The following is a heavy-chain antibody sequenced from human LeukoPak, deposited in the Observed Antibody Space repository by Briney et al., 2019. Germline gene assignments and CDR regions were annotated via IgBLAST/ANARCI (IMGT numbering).Heavy chain of an antibody. CDR3: ARGTTNCSSTSCYTGNDY. Sequence: ASVKVSCKASGYTFTSYYMHWVRQAPGQGLEWMGWINPNSGGTNYAQKFQGRVTMTRDTSISTAYMELSRLRSDDTAVYYCARGTTNCSSTSCYTGNDYWGQGTLVTVSS. V-gene: IGHV1-2*02. CDR2: INPNSGGT. D-gene: IGHD2-2*02. CDR1: GYTFTSYY. J-gene: IGHJ4*02.